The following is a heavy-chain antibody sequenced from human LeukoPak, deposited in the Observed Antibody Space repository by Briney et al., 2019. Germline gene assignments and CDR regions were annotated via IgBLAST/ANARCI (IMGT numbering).Heavy chain of an antibody. CDR2: IYPGDPDT. V-gene: IGHV5-51*01. D-gene: IGHD2-15*01. CDR1: GYSFTSYW. CDR3: ARLHSYCSGGSCKTYYYYGMDV. J-gene: IGHJ6*02. Sequence: GESLKISCKGSGYSFTSYWIGWVRQMPGKGLEWMGIIYPGDPDTRYSPSFQGQVTISADKSISTAYLQWSSLKASDTAMYYCARLHSYCSGGSCKTYYYYGMDVWGQGTTVTVSS.